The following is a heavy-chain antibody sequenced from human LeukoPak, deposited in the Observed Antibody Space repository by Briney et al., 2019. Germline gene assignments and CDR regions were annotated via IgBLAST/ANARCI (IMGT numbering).Heavy chain of an antibody. J-gene: IGHJ6*02. D-gene: IGHD2-21*02. CDR2: ISSGGDTT. CDR1: GFTFSRYA. V-gene: IGHV3-23*01. Sequence: GGSLRLSCAASGFTFSRYAMSWVRQAPGKGLEWVSGISSGGDTTYYADSVKGRFTISRDNSKNTLYLQTNSLRAEDTAIYYCAKDCLMSPAGSDSAYYYYGMDVWGQGTTVTVSS. CDR3: AKDCLMSPAGSDSAYYYYGMDV.